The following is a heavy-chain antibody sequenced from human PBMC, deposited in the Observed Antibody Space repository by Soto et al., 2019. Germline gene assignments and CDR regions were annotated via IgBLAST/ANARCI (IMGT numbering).Heavy chain of an antibody. CDR3: ARYESGNFAFDY. V-gene: IGHV4-59*11. CDR1: GGSISSHY. J-gene: IGHJ4*02. D-gene: IGHD1-26*01. Sequence: PSETLSLTCTVSGGSISSHYWSWIRQPPGKGLEWIGYIYYSGSTNYKPSLRSRVTISVDTTKTQFSLKLSSVTAADTAVYYCARYESGNFAFDYWGQGTLVTVSS. CDR2: IYYSGST.